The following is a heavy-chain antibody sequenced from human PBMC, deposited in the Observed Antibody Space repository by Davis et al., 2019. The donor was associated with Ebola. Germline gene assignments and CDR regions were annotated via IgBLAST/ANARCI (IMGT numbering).Heavy chain of an antibody. CDR2: ISYDGSNK. J-gene: IGHJ6*02. CDR1: GFTFSSYG. D-gene: IGHD2-2*02. CDR3: AKELDVVVPAAIFYYYGMDV. Sequence: GESLKISCAASGFTFSSYGMHWVRQAPGKGLEWVAVISYDGSNKYYADSVKGRFTISRDNSKNTLYLQMNSLRAEDTAVYYCAKELDVVVPAAIFYYYGMDVWGQGTTVTVSS. V-gene: IGHV3-30*18.